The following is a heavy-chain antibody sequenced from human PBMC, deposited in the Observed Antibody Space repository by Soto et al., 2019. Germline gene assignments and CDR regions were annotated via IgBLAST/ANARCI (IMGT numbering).Heavy chain of an antibody. CDR1: GGTFSSYA. V-gene: IGHV1-2*02. Sequence: ASVKVSCKASGGTFSSYAISWVRQAPGQGLEWMGWINPNSGGTNYAQKFQGRVTMTRDTSISTAYMELSRLRSDDTAVYYCARDGSSSWFYYYYGMDVWGQGTTVTVSS. CDR2: INPNSGGT. CDR3: ARDGSSSWFYYYYGMDV. D-gene: IGHD6-13*01. J-gene: IGHJ6*02.